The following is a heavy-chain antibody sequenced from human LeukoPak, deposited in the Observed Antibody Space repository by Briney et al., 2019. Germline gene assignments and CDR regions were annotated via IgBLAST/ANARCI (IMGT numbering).Heavy chain of an antibody. CDR1: GFTFSSYW. CDR2: IDRDGSRI. V-gene: IGHV3-74*01. Sequence: GGSLTLSCAVSGFTFSSYWMHWVRQAPGKGLVWVSRIDRDGSRINYADSVKGRFTISRDNGKNTLFLQMNSLRAEDAAVYYCVRGNDYGGPHYWGQGTLVTVSS. D-gene: IGHD4-23*01. J-gene: IGHJ4*02. CDR3: VRGNDYGGPHY.